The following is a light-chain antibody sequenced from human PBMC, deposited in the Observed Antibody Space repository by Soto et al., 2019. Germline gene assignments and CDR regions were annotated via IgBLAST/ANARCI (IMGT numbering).Light chain of an antibody. CDR3: QKCGSSLWT. Sequence: EIVLTQSPGTLSLSPGERATLSCRASQSVSSNYLAWYQQKPGQAPRLLIYGASSRATVIPDRFSRSGSGTDFTLTISRLEPDDFAVYYCQKCGSSLWTFGQGTKVEIK. J-gene: IGKJ1*01. CDR1: QSVSSNY. CDR2: GAS. V-gene: IGKV3-20*01.